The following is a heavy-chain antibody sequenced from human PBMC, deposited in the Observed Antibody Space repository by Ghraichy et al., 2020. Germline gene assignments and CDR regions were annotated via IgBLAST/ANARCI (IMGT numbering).Heavy chain of an antibody. D-gene: IGHD3-10*01. J-gene: IGHJ6*02. Sequence: LNISCVASGFTFNSYTMNWVRQAPGKGLEWVSSIYSRSDYIYYADSVRGRFTISRDNANNSLFLQMDSLRAEDTAVYYCARDRTVVRGINYGMDVWAKGPRSPSP. CDR3: ARDRTVVRGINYGMDV. CDR1: GFTFNSYT. CDR2: IYSRSDYI. V-gene: IGHV3-21*04.